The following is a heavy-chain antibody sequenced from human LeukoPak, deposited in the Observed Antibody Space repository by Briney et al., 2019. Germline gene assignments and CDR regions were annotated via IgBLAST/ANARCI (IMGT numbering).Heavy chain of an antibody. CDR3: ARGGGLDV. CDR2: INHNGNVN. V-gene: IGHV3-7*03. Sequence: GGSLRLSCAASGFTFSSYWMNWARQAPGKGLEWVASINHNGNVNYYVDSVKRRFTISRDNAKNSLYLQMSNLRAEDTAVYFCARGGGLDVWAKGPRSPSP. D-gene: IGHD3-16*01. CDR1: GFTFSSYW. J-gene: IGHJ6*02.